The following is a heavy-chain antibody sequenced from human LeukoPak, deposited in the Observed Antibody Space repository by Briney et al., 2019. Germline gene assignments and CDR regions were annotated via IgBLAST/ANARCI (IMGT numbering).Heavy chain of an antibody. CDR2: ISSSGNTI. J-gene: IGHJ4*02. V-gene: IGHV3-48*04. Sequence: GGSLRLSCAASGFTFSSYSMNWVRQAPGKGLEWVSYISSSGNTIDYANSVKGRFTISRDNAKNSLYLQMNSLRAEDTAVYYCSRLRGYSYGYADFWGQGTLVTVSS. D-gene: IGHD5-18*01. CDR1: GFTFSSYS. CDR3: SRLRGYSYGYADF.